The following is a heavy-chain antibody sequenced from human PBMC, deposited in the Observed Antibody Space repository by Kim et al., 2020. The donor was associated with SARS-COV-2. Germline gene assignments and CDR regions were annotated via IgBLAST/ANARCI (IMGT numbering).Heavy chain of an antibody. Sequence: ASVKVSCKASGYTFTSYYMHWVRQAPGQGLEWMGIINPSGGSTSYAQKFQGRVTMTRDTSTSTVYMELSSLRSEDTAVYYCARGFETHCSGGSCYRDYWGQGTLVTVSS. J-gene: IGHJ4*02. CDR3: ARGFETHCSGGSCYRDY. CDR1: GYTFTSYY. V-gene: IGHV1-46*01. D-gene: IGHD2-15*01. CDR2: INPSGGST.